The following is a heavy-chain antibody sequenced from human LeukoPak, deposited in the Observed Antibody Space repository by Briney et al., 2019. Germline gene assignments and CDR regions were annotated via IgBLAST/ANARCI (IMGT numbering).Heavy chain of an antibody. CDR2: ITSGDRT. Sequence: GGSLRLSCAASGFTLSNYAMSWVRQAPGKGLEWVSIITSGDRTYYADSVKGRFTISRDNSKNTLYLQMSSLRAEDTAVYFCARGGGLDVWGQGATVTVSS. D-gene: IGHD3-16*01. CDR1: GFTLSNYA. J-gene: IGHJ6*02. V-gene: IGHV3-23*01. CDR3: ARGGGLDV.